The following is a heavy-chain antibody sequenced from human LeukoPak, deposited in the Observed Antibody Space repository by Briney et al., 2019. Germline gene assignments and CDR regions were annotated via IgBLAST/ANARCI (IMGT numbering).Heavy chain of an antibody. Sequence: GRPLTLSCVASGFNFNSYPMHWIRQAPGKGLEWVGLISFDGSDKSYADSVEGRFTISRDNSKNTLYLQMNSLSAEDTAVYYCARVLGFGSPPAYWGQGTQVFVSS. CDR2: ISFDGSDK. J-gene: IGHJ4*02. CDR3: ARVLGFGSPPAY. V-gene: IGHV3-30*04. D-gene: IGHD3-10*01. CDR1: GFNFNSYP.